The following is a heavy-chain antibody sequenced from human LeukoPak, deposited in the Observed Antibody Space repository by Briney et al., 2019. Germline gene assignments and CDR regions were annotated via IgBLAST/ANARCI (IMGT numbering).Heavy chain of an antibody. Sequence: GESLKISCEGSGYTFSSYWIAWVRQMPGKGLEWMGIIYPGDSDTRYSPSFQGQVTISADKSISTAYLQWSSLKASDTAMYYCARHEEVAGIGADYWGQGTLVTVSS. J-gene: IGHJ4*02. CDR3: ARHEEVAGIGADY. CDR1: GYTFSSYW. D-gene: IGHD6-19*01. CDR2: IYPGDSDT. V-gene: IGHV5-51*01.